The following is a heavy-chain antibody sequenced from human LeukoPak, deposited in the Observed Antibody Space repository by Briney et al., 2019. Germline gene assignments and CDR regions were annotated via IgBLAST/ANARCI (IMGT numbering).Heavy chain of an antibody. CDR2: MTGSGGNT. J-gene: IGHJ4*02. Sequence: PGGSLRLSXAASGFNFTIYAMNWARHAPGKGLEWVSGMTGSGGNTHYADSGKGRATISRQNTKTTVYLQMNGRRAEDTAVYYCARGGGYCSSTSCYTFDYWGQGTLVTVSS. D-gene: IGHD2-2*02. CDR1: GFNFTIYA. CDR3: ARGGGYCSSTSCYTFDY. V-gene: IGHV3-23*01.